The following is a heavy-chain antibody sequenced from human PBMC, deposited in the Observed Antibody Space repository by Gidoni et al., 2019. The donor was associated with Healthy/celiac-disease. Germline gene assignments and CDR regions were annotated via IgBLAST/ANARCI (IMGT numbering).Heavy chain of an antibody. J-gene: IGHJ4*02. D-gene: IGHD5-18*01. Sequence: EVQLVASGGGLIQPGGSLRLSCAASGFPVSSNYMSWVRQAPGKGLEWVSVIYSGGSTYYADSVKGRFTISRDNSKNTLYLQMNSLRAEDTAVYYCARETLSGGYSYGYDYWGQGTLVTVSS. V-gene: IGHV3-53*01. CDR3: ARETLSGGYSYGYDY. CDR1: GFPVSSNY. CDR2: IYSGGST.